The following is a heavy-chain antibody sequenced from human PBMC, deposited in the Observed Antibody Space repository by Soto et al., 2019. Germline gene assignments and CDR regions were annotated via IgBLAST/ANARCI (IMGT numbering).Heavy chain of an antibody. CDR2: ISSSSSYI. Sequence: GGSLRHSCAASGFTFSPYTMQSVSQAPGKGLEWVSSISSSSSYIYYADSVKGRFTISRDNANNSLYLQMNSLRAEDTAVYYCARDRQGYCSSTRCYAYDYWGQGT. CDR1: GFTFSPYT. J-gene: IGHJ4*02. V-gene: IGHV3-21*01. CDR3: ARDRQGYCSSTRCYAYDY. D-gene: IGHD2-2*01.